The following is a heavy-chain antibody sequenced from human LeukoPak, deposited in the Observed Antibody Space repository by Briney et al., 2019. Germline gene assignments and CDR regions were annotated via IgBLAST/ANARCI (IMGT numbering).Heavy chain of an antibody. CDR3: ANQRAGIAARGAFDI. J-gene: IGHJ3*02. CDR2: IRYDGSNK. CDR1: GFTFSSYG. D-gene: IGHD6-6*01. Sequence: PGGSLRLPCAASGFTFSSYGMHWVRQAPGKELEWVAFIRYDGSNKYYADSVKGRFTISRDNSKNTLYLQMNSLRAEDTAVYYCANQRAGIAARGAFDIWGQGTMVTVSS. V-gene: IGHV3-30*02.